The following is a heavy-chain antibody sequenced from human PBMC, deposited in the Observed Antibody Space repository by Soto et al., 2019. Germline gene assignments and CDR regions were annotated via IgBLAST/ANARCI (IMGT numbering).Heavy chain of an antibody. D-gene: IGHD3-16*02. J-gene: IGHJ6*02. CDR2: IIPIFGTA. CDR1: GGTFSSYA. Sequence: QVQLVQSGAEVKKPGSSVKVSCKASGGTFSSYAISWVRQAPGQGLEWMGGIIPIFGTANYAQKFQGRVTITADESTGTAYMELSSLRSEDTAVYYCARVGGDDYVWGSYRSRDYYGMDVWGQGTTVTVSS. CDR3: ARVGGDDYVWGSYRSRDYYGMDV. V-gene: IGHV1-69*01.